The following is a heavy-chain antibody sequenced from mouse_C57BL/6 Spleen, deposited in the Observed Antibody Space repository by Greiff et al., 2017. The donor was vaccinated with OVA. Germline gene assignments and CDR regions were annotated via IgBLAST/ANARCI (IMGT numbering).Heavy chain of an antibody. J-gene: IGHJ2*01. D-gene: IGHD4-1*01. V-gene: IGHV6-3*01. Sequence: EVMLVESGGGLVQPGGSMKLSCVASGFTFSNYWMNWVRQSPEKGLEWVAQIRLKSDNYATHYAESVKGRFTISRDDSKSSVYLKMNNLRAEDTGIYYCTGGVGRRYFDYWGQGTTLTVSS. CDR1: GFTFSNYW. CDR3: TGGVGRRYFDY. CDR2: IRLKSDNYAT.